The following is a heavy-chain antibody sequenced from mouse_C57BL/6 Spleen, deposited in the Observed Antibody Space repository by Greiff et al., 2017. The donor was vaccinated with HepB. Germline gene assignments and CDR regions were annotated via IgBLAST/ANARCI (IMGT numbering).Heavy chain of an antibody. CDR1: GYAFTNYL. D-gene: IGHD4-1*02. CDR3: ARDLNWVFAY. Sequence: VQGVESGAELVRPGTSVKVSCKASGYAFTNYLIEWVKQRPGQGLEWIGVINPGSGGTNYNEKFKGKATLTADKSSSTAYMQLSSLTSEDSAVYFCARDLNWVFAYWGQGTLVTVSA. V-gene: IGHV1-54*01. J-gene: IGHJ3*01. CDR2: INPGSGGT.